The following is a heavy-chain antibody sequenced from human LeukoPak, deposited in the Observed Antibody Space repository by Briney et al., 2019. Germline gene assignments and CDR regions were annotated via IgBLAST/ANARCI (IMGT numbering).Heavy chain of an antibody. Sequence: SETLSLTCTVSCGSINSSSYYWGWIRQPPGKGLEWIGSIYYSGSTYYNPSLKSRVTISVDTSKNQFSLKLSPVTAADTAVYYCARRRYFDWYVDYWGQGTLVTVSS. V-gene: IGHV4-39*07. CDR3: ARRRYFDWYVDY. D-gene: IGHD3-9*01. J-gene: IGHJ4*02. CDR2: IYYSGST. CDR1: CGSINSSSYY.